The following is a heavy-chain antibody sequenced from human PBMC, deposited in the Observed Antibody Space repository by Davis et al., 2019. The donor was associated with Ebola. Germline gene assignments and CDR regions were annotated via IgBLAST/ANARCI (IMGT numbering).Heavy chain of an antibody. CDR2: ISSSSNYI. D-gene: IGHD6-13*01. CDR1: GFTFSSYY. V-gene: IGHV3-21*04. J-gene: IGHJ4*02. Sequence: GESLKISCAASGFTFSSYYMNWVRQAPGKGLEWVSSISSSSNYIYYADSMKGRFTISRDNAKNSLYLQVNSLRDEDTAVYYCAKFSQAGESDWGQGTLVTVSS. CDR3: AKFSQAGESD.